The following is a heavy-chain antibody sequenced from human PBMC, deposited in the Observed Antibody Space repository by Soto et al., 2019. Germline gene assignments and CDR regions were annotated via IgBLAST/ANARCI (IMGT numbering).Heavy chain of an antibody. V-gene: IGHV3-15*07. CDR1: GFTFSNAW. D-gene: IGHD2-15*01. Sequence: PGGSLRLSCAASGFTFSNAWMNWVRQAPGKGLEWVGRIKSKTDGGTTDYAAPVKGRFTISRDDSKNTLYLQMNSLKTDDTAVYYCTTAYMVVVYAFDIWGQGTMVTVSS. J-gene: IGHJ3*02. CDR3: TTAYMVVVYAFDI. CDR2: IKSKTDGGTT.